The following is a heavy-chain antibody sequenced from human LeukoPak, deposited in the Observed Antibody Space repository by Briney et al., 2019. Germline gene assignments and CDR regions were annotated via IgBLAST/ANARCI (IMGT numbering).Heavy chain of an antibody. J-gene: IGHJ4*02. CDR1: GYTFTGYY. V-gene: IGHV1-2*02. D-gene: IGHD2-21*02. Sequence: GASVKVSCKASGYTFTGYYMHWVRQAPGQGLEWMGWINPNSGGTNYAQKFQGRGTMTRDTANSTAYMERGRLRSDDTAVYDCARDFPVTAIRYYFDYWGQGTLVTVSS. CDR3: ARDFPVTAIRYYFDY. CDR2: INPNSGGT.